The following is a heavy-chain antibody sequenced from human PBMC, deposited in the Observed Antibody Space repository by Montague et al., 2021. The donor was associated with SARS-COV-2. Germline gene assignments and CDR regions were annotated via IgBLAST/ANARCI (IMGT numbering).Heavy chain of an antibody. CDR3: ASPGGYCSGGSGDYVY. V-gene: IGHV4-59*01. CDR1: GGSISSYY. J-gene: IGHJ4*02. D-gene: IGHD2-15*01. CDR2: IYYSGSS. Sequence: SETLSLTCTVSGGSISSYYWSWIRQPPGKGLEWIGYIYYSGSSNYNPSLKSRVTISIDTSKNQFSLNLNSVTAADGAVYYCASPGGYCSGGSGDYVYWGQGTLVTVSS.